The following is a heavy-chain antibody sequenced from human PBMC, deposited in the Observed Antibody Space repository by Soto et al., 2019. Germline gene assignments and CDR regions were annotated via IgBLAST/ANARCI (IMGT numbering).Heavy chain of an antibody. CDR2: IRDSDSGGST. J-gene: IGHJ4*02. CDR1: GFTFSNSA. CDR3: AKVRVGIAVDFEY. Sequence: PGGSLRLSCAASGFTFSNSAMTLVRQAPAKGLEWVSTIRDSDSGGSTFYADSVKGRFTISRDDSKNTLYLQMSSLRAEDTAMYYCAKVRVGIAVDFEYWGEGALVTVSS. V-gene: IGHV3-23*01. D-gene: IGHD2-15*01.